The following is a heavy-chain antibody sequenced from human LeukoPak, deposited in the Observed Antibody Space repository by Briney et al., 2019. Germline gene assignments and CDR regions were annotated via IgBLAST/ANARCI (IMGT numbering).Heavy chain of an antibody. Sequence: GGSLRLSRAVSGITLSNYGMSGVRQAPGKGLEWVAGISVSGGSTNYAGSVKGRFTIPRDNPKNTLYLQMNILRAEDTAVYFCAKRGVVIRVILVGFHKEADYFVSWGQGALVTVSS. CDR2: ISVSGGST. V-gene: IGHV3-23*01. J-gene: IGHJ4*02. D-gene: IGHD3-22*01. CDR1: GITLSNYG. CDR3: AKRGVVIRVILVGFHKEADYFVS.